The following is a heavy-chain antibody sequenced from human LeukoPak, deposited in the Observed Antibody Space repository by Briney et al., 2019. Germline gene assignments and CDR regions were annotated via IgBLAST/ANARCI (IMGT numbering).Heavy chain of an antibody. CDR3: ARDLYYDFWSGPTDAFDI. D-gene: IGHD3-3*01. CDR1: GGSIKSNNW. CDR2: IYYSGST. Sequence: SETLSLTCAVSGGSIKSNNWWSWVRQPPGKGLEWIGYIYYSGSTNYNPSLKSRVTISVDTSKNQFSLKLSSVTAADTAVYYCARDLYYDFWSGPTDAFDIWGQGTMVTVSS. V-gene: IGHV4-4*02. J-gene: IGHJ3*02.